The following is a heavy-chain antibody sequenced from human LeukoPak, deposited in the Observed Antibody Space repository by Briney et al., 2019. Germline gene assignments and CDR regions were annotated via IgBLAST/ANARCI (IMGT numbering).Heavy chain of an antibody. Sequence: PGGSLRLSCAASGFTFSSYTMHWVRQAPGKGLEYVSAISSNGGSTYYANSVKGRFTISRDNSKNTLYLRMGSLRAEDMAVYYCARWRHSSGYYYDDWGQGTLVTVSS. V-gene: IGHV3-64*01. CDR1: GFTFSSYT. J-gene: IGHJ4*02. D-gene: IGHD3-22*01. CDR2: ISSNGGST. CDR3: ARWRHSSGYYYDD.